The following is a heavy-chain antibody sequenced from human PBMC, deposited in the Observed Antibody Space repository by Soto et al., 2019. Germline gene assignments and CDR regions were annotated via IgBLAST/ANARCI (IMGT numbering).Heavy chain of an antibody. D-gene: IGHD6-19*01. V-gene: IGHV3-23*01. J-gene: IGHJ4*02. CDR3: AKDIHAVRPTRGWYGPYYFDY. CDR2: ISGSGGST. Sequence: EVQLLESGGGLVQPGGSLRLSCAASGFTFSSYAMSWVRQAPGKGLEWVSAISGSGGSTYYADSVKGRFTISRDNSKNSRYLQMNSLRAEDTAVYYCAKDIHAVRPTRGWYGPYYFDYCGQGTLVTVSS. CDR1: GFTFSSYA.